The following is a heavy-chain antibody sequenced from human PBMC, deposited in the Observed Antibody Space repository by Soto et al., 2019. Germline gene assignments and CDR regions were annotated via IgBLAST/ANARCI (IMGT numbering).Heavy chain of an antibody. Sequence: QVQLVQSGAEVKKPGSSVKVSCKASGGTFSSYAISWVRQAPGQGLEWMGGIIPIFGTANYAQKFQGRVTITADEYTSTAYMELSSLRSEDTAVYYCARDSGRDCISTSCHIEYWGQGTLVTVSS. V-gene: IGHV1-69*12. CDR1: GGTFSSYA. CDR2: IIPIFGTA. J-gene: IGHJ4*02. CDR3: ARDSGRDCISTSCHIEY. D-gene: IGHD2-2*01.